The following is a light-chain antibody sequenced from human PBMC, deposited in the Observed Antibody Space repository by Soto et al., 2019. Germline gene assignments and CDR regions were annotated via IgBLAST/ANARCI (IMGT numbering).Light chain of an antibody. CDR3: QTWGTGIV. CDR2: LNSDGSH. J-gene: IGLJ2*01. Sequence: QAVVTQSPSASASLGASVKLTCTLSSGHSSYVIAWHQQQPEKGPRYLMNLNSDGSHNKGDGIPDRFSGSSSGAERYLTISSLQSEDEADYYCQTWGTGIVFGGGTKLTVL. V-gene: IGLV4-69*01. CDR1: SGHSSYV.